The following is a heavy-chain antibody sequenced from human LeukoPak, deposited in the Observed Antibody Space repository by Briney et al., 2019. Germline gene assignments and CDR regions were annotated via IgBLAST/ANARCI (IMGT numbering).Heavy chain of an antibody. CDR3: ARRSGSY. V-gene: IGHV4-34*01. D-gene: IGHD3-22*01. CDR2: INHSGST. J-gene: IGHJ4*02. Sequence: PSETLSLTCAVYGGSFSGYYWSWIRQPPGKGLEWIGEINHSGSTNYNPSLKSRVTISVDTSKNQFSLKLSSVTAADTAVYYCARRSGSYWGQGTLVTVSS. CDR1: GGSFSGYY.